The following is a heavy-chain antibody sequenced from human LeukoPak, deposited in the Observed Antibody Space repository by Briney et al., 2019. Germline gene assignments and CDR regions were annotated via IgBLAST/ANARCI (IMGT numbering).Heavy chain of an antibody. CDR3: AKEGSLTTVTPGGFDY. Sequence: GGSLRLSCAASGFTFSSYAMSWVRQAPGKGLEWVSAISGSGGSTYYADSVKGRFTISRDNSKNTLYLQMNSLRAEDTAVYYCAKEGSLTTVTPGGFDYWGQGTLVTVSS. CDR2: ISGSGGST. V-gene: IGHV3-23*01. CDR1: GFTFSSYA. D-gene: IGHD4-17*01. J-gene: IGHJ4*02.